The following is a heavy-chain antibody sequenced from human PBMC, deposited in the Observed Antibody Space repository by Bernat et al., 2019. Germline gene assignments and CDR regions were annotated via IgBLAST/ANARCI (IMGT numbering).Heavy chain of an antibody. D-gene: IGHD2-8*01. Sequence: EVQLLESGGGLVQPGGSLRLSRAASGFTFSSYAMSWVRQAPGKGLEWVSAISGSGGSTYYADSVKGRFTISRDNSKSTLYLQMNSLRAEDTAVYYCAKGPVYDVRTGYYMDVWGKGTTVTVSS. CDR3: AKGPVYDVRTGYYMDV. CDR2: ISGSGGST. J-gene: IGHJ6*03. V-gene: IGHV3-23*01. CDR1: GFTFSSYA.